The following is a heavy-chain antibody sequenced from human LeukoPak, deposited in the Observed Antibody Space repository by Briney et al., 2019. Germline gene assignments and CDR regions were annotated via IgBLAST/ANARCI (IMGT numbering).Heavy chain of an antibody. D-gene: IGHD3-22*01. Sequence: YWSWIRQPPGKGLEWIGEINHSGSTKYNPSLKRRVTISVDTSKNQFSLKLSSVTAADTAVYYCARGRYYDSSGYSYYYGMDVWGQGTTVTVSS. CDR2: INHSGST. CDR1: Y. CDR3: ARGRYYDSSGYSYYYGMDV. V-gene: IGHV4-34*01. J-gene: IGHJ6*02.